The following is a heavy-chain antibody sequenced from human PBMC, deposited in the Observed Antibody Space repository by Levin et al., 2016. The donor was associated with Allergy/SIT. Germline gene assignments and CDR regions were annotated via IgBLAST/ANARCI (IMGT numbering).Heavy chain of an antibody. CDR2: ISYDGKNK. V-gene: IGHV3-30*18. Sequence: GESLKISCAASGFTFSTHGMHWVRQAPGKGLEWVAVISYDGKNKNYPDSVKGRFTISRDNSKNTLYLQMNSLSAEDTALYYCAKDLRMYYYDGSGLFDYWGQGTLVTVSS. CDR3: AKDLRMYYYDGSGLFDY. J-gene: IGHJ4*02. D-gene: IGHD3-22*01. CDR1: GFTFSTHG.